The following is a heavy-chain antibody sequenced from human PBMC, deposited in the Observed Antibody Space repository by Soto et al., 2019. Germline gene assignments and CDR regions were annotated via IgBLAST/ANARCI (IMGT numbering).Heavy chain of an antibody. J-gene: IGHJ6*02. CDR3: GSVGYCSSTNCLFYYYHYGMDV. V-gene: IGHV1-69*13. CDR2: IIPIFGTT. D-gene: IGHD2-2*03. Sequence: SVKVSCKASGATFSSHAISWVRQAPGRGLEWMGGIIPIFGTTNYAQNFRARVTITADESTSTAYMELSSLTSEDTAVYYCGSVGYCSSTNCLFYYYHYGMDVWGHGTTVTVSS. CDR1: GATFSSHA.